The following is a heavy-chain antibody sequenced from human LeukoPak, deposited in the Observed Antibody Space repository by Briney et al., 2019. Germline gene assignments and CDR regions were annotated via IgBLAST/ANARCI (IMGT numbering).Heavy chain of an antibody. Sequence: ASVKVSCEASGGTFSSYAISWVRQAPGQGLEWMGGIIPIFGTANYAQKFQGRVTITADESTSTAYMELSSLRSEDTAVYYCARMPRYCSGGSCYYYGMDVWGQGTTVTVSS. CDR2: IIPIFGTA. CDR3: ARMPRYCSGGSCYYYGMDV. CDR1: GGTFSSYA. D-gene: IGHD2-15*01. V-gene: IGHV1-69*13. J-gene: IGHJ6*02.